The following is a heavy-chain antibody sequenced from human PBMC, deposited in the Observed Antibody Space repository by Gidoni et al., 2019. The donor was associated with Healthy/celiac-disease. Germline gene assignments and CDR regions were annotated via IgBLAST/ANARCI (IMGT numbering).Heavy chain of an antibody. Sequence: EVQLLESGGGLVQPGGSLRLSCAASGLPFSSYAMSWVRQAPGKGLEWVSAISGSVGNTYYADSVKSRFTISRDNSKNTLYLQMNSLRAEDTAVYYCAKAGCGGSCYYFDYWGQGTLVTVSS. D-gene: IGHD2-15*01. CDR1: GLPFSSYA. J-gene: IGHJ4*02. V-gene: IGHV3-23*01. CDR3: AKAGCGGSCYYFDY. CDR2: ISGSVGNT.